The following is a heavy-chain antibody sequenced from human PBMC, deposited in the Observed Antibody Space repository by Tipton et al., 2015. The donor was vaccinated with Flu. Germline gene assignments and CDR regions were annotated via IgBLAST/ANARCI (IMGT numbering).Heavy chain of an antibody. CDR2: IFYDGSNK. CDR3: ARGGRFTYGYSFDY. CDR1: GFTFNSYG. D-gene: IGHD5-18*01. V-gene: IGHV3-30*12. Sequence: SLRLSRAASGFTFNSYGMHWVRQAPGKGLEWVAVIFYDGSNKWYRDSVKGRFTISRDNSENTLYLQMNSLRAEDSAVYYCARGGRFTYGYSFDYWGQGNLVTVSS. J-gene: IGHJ4*02.